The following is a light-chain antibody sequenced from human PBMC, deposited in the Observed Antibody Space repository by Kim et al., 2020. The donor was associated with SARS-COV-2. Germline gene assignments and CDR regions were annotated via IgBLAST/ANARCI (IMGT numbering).Light chain of an antibody. CDR2: SNN. J-gene: IGLJ2*01. V-gene: IGLV1-44*01. CDR3: AAWDDSLNSVV. CDR1: SSNIGSNT. Sequence: ELTQPPSASGTPGQRVTISCSGSSSNIGSNTVNWYQQLPGTAPKLLIYSNNQRPSGVPDRFSGSKSGTSASLAISGLQSEDEADYYCAAWDDSLNSVVFGGGTQLTVL.